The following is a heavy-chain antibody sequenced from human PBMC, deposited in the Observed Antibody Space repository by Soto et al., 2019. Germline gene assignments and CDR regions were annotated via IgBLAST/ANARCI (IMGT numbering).Heavy chain of an antibody. CDR2: IKNRANSYTT. Sequence: GGSLRLSCAASGFTFSNPYMDWVRQAPGKGLEWVGRIKNRANSYTTQYAASVKGRFTISRDDSKNSVYLQMSSLKTEDTAVYYCTRVPSYYGSGSYHWGQGTLVTVSS. V-gene: IGHV3-72*01. CDR1: GFTFSNPY. J-gene: IGHJ4*02. CDR3: TRVPSYYGSGSYH. D-gene: IGHD3-10*01.